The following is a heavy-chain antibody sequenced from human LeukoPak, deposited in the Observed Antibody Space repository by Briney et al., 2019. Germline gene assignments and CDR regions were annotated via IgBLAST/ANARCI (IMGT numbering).Heavy chain of an antibody. Sequence: GGSLRLSCEASGLSFGDYTMHWVRQPPGKGLEWVSLISRNGAATKYADSVRGRFTVSRDNSKNSLFLQMNSLRAEDTAVYYCARDLLAVAATGIGFDYWGQGTLVTVSS. D-gene: IGHD6-19*01. J-gene: IGHJ4*02. CDR1: GLSFGDYT. CDR2: ISRNGAAT. V-gene: IGHV3-43*01. CDR3: ARDLLAVAATGIGFDY.